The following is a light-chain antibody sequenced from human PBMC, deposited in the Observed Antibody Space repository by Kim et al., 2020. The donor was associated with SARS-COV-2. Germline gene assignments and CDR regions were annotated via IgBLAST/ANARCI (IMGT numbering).Light chain of an antibody. CDR3: QQFYSVPPWT. Sequence: DIVMTQSPESLAVSLGERAIINCRSARSVFDNSNNKNYLNWYQQKPGQPPRLLIYWASTRESGVPDRFSGSGSGTDFTLTISSLQAEDVAIYYCQQFYSVPPWTFGQGTKVDIK. V-gene: IGKV4-1*01. CDR2: WAS. CDR1: RSVFDNSNNKNY. J-gene: IGKJ1*01.